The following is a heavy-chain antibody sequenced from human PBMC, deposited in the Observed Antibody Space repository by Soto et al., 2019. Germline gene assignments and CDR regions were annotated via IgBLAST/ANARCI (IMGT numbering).Heavy chain of an antibody. J-gene: IGHJ4*02. D-gene: IGHD3-16*02. CDR2: IWYDGSNK. V-gene: IGHV3-33*01. CDR1: GFTFSSYG. CDR3: ARGYYDYVWGSYRPDY. Sequence: GGSLRLSCAAPGFTFSSYGMHWVRQAPGKGLEWVAVIWYDGSNKYYADSVKGRFTISRDNSKNTLYLQMNSLRAEDTAVYYCARGYYDYVWGSYRPDYWGQGTLVTVSS.